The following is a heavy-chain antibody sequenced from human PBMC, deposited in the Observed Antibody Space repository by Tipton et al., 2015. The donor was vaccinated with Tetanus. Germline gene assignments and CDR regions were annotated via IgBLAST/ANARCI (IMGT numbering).Heavy chain of an antibody. CDR1: GGSVSSSGYF. CDR3: GRHGGSYIAYWCFDL. J-gene: IGHJ2*01. D-gene: IGHD1-26*01. CDR2: INSGGTT. V-gene: IGHV4-39*01. Sequence: TLSLTCTVSGGSVSSSGYFWGWIRQSPGKGLEWIGSINSGGTTHPNPSLKSRLAISVDTSRNQFSLRLTSVTATDSAVYYCGRHGGSYIAYWCFDLWGRGSLVTVSS.